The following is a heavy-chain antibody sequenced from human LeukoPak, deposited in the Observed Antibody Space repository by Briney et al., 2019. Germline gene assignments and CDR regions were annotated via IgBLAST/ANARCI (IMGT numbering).Heavy chain of an antibody. CDR2: IIPIFGTA. CDR1: GGTFSSYA. CDR3: ARISRDGYIFDY. Sequence: GAPVKVSCRASGGTFSSYAISWVRQAPGQGLEWMGGIIPIFGTANYAQKFQGRVTITTDESTSTAYMELSSLRSEDTAVYYCARISRDGYIFDYWGQGTLVTVSS. D-gene: IGHD5-24*01. J-gene: IGHJ4*02. V-gene: IGHV1-69*05.